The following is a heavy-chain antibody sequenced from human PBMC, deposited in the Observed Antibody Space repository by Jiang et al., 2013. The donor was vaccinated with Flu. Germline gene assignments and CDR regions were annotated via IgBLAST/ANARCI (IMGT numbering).Heavy chain of an antibody. CDR1: GGSFSGYY. J-gene: IGHJ4*02. D-gene: IGHD6-19*01. Sequence: LLKPSETLSLTCAVYGGSFSGYYWSWIRQPPGKGLEWIGEINHSGSTNYNPSLKSRVTISVDTSKNQFSLKLSSVTAADTAVHYCARGRPIVAVAGWDYWGQGTLVTVSS. CDR2: INHSGST. CDR3: ARGRPIVAVAGWDY. V-gene: IGHV4-34*01.